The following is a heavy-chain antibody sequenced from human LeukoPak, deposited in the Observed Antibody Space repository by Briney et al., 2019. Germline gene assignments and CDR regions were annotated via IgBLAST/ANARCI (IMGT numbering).Heavy chain of an antibody. V-gene: IGHV3-53*04. J-gene: IGHJ5*02. D-gene: IGHD5-12*01. CDR3: ARASGYSGSRRCFDP. CDR1: GFTVSSNY. Sequence: GGSLRLSCAASGFTVSSNYMSWVRQAPGKGLEWVSFIYSAGNTYYADFVKGRFTISRHTSKNTLYLQMNSLRAEDTAVYYCARASGYSGSRRCFDPWGQGTLVSVSS. CDR2: IYSAGNT.